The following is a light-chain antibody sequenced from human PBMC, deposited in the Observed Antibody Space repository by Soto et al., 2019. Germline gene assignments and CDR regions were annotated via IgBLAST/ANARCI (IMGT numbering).Light chain of an antibody. J-gene: IGLJ1*01. CDR3: KSYDSCVYV. V-gene: IGLV6-57*04. Sequence: NFMLTQPHSVSESPGKTVTISCTRSSGSISSNYVHWYQQRPGCAPIIVIYEDNQRPSRVPLWFSGSIDSSPNSASLSISGLKTEYDADYYSKSYDSCVYVSGTGTKVTVL. CDR1: SGSISSNY. CDR2: EDN.